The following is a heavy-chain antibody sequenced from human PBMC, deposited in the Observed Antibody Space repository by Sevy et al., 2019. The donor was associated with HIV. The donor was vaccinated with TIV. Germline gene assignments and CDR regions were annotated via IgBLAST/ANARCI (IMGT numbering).Heavy chain of an antibody. D-gene: IGHD3-22*01. CDR2: IKQDGSEK. J-gene: IGHJ3*02. V-gene: IGHV3-7*01. Sequence: GGSLRLSCAASGFTFSSYWMSWVRQAPGKGLEWVANIKQDGSEKYYVDSVKGQFTTSRDNAKNSLYLQMNSLRAEDTAVYYCARDRHYYDSSGYYAGAFDIWGQGTMVTVSS. CDR3: ARDRHYYDSSGYYAGAFDI. CDR1: GFTFSSYW.